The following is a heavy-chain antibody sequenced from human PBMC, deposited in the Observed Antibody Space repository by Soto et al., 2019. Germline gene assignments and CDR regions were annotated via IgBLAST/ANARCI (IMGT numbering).Heavy chain of an antibody. V-gene: IGHV1-69*02. CDR1: GGTFSSYT. D-gene: IGHD2-2*01. CDR3: ARGRGGYCSSTSCLGDY. CDR2: IIPILGIA. Sequence: ASVKVSCKASGGTFSSYTISWVRQAPGQGLEWMGRIIPILGIANYAQKFQGRVTITADKSTSTAYMELSSLRSEDTAVYYCARGRGGYCSSTSCLGDYWGQGTLVTVSS. J-gene: IGHJ4*02.